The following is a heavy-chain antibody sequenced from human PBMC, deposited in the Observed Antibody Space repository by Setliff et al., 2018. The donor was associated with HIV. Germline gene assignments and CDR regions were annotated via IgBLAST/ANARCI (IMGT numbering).Heavy chain of an antibody. CDR3: AITSRGYSLQRGGAFDI. CDR1: GDTFTTYV. D-gene: IGHD3-22*01. J-gene: IGHJ3*02. Sequence: SVKVSCKGSGDTFTTYVVSWVRQAPGQGLEWMGGRSPIFSTTNYAQKFQGRVTITTDESTSRAYMELSSLRSEDTAVYYCAITSRGYSLQRGGAFDIWGQGTLVTVSS. CDR2: RSPIFSTT. V-gene: IGHV1-69*05.